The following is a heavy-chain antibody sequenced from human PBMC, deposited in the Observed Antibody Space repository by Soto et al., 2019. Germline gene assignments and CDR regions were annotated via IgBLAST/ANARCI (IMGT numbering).Heavy chain of an antibody. Sequence: PSETLSLTCTVPGGSISSYYWSWIRQPPGQGLEWIGYFYYSGSTHSNSSLQSRVTIAVDTSKNQFSLKLSSVTAADTAVYYCARGFDCSSTSCSYYYYYYYMDVWGKGTTVTVSS. J-gene: IGHJ6*03. CDR1: GGSISSYY. V-gene: IGHV4-59*01. D-gene: IGHD2-2*01. CDR2: FYYSGST. CDR3: ARGFDCSSTSCSYYYYYYYMDV.